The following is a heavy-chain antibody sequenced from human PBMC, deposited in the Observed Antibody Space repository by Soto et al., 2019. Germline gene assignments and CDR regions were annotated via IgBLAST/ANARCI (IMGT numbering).Heavy chain of an antibody. CDR3: ARGGGLDP. J-gene: IGHJ5*02. Sequence: EVQLVESGGGLVQPGGSLRLSCAASGFTFNSYWMTWVRQAPGKGLEWVANIKQDGSEKYYVDSVKGRFTISRDNAKNSLYLQMNGLRAEETAVYYCARGGGLDPWGQGTLVTVSS. CDR1: GFTFNSYW. V-gene: IGHV3-7*04. D-gene: IGHD3-16*01. CDR2: IKQDGSEK.